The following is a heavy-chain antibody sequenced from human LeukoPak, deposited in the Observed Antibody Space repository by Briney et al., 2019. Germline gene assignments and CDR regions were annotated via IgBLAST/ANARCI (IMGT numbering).Heavy chain of an antibody. V-gene: IGHV4-59*01. CDR1: GGSISSYY. Sequence: SETLSLTCTVSGGSISSYYWSWIRQPPGKGLEWIGYIYYSGSTNYNPSLQSRVTISVDTSQNQFSLKLSSVTAADTAVYYCARGRGFYYGDYFDYWGQGTLVTVSS. CDR2: IYYSGST. CDR3: ARGRGFYYGDYFDY. J-gene: IGHJ4*02. D-gene: IGHD4-17*01.